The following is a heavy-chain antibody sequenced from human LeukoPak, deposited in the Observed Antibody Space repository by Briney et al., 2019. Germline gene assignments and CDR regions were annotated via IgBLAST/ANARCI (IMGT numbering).Heavy chain of an antibody. CDR2: INAGNGNT. J-gene: IGHJ5*02. D-gene: IGHD3-22*01. V-gene: IGHV1-3*03. Sequence: ASVKVSCRASGYTFTSYAMHWVRQAPGQRLEWMGWINAGNGNTKYSQEFQGRVTITRDTSASTAYMELSSLRSEDMAVYYCARGSRYYDSSGYYTSFVRGDWFDPWGQGTLVTVSS. CDR1: GYTFTSYA. CDR3: ARGSRYYDSSGYYTSFVRGDWFDP.